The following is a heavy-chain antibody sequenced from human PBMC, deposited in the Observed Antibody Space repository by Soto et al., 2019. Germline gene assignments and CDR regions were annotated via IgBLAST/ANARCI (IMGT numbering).Heavy chain of an antibody. J-gene: IGHJ4*02. D-gene: IGHD1-26*01. CDR3: ATVRVLGATLDFDY. CDR2: FDPEDGET. V-gene: IGHV1-24*01. Sequence: GASVKVSCKVSGYTLTELSMHWVRQAPGKGLEWMGGFDPEDGETIYAQKFQGRVTMTEDTSTDTAYMELSSLRSEDTAVYYYATVRVLGATLDFDYWGQGTLVTVSS. CDR1: GYTLTELS.